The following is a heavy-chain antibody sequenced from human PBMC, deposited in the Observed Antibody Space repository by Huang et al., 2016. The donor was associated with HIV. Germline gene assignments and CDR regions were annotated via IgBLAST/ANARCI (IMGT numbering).Heavy chain of an antibody. J-gene: IGHJ4*02. Sequence: QVQLVQSGAEVKKPGASVKISCKASGYTFTTYHMHWVRQAPGQGLEWKGMIKRRCASTRYAQAFQGRVTMTSDTSTSTVYMELSSLTPEDTAVYYCARALLLFGLGSPLDFWGQGSLVTVSS. D-gene: IGHD3-10*01. V-gene: IGHV1-46*01. CDR1: GYTFTTYH. CDR2: IKRRCAST. CDR3: ARALLLFGLGSPLDF.